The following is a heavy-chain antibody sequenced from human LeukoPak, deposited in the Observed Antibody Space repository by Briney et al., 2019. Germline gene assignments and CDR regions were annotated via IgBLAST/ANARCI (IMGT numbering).Heavy chain of an antibody. CDR2: INPSGGRT. Sequence: ASVKVSCKASGYTFASYYMHWVRQAPGQGLEWMGAINPSGGRTSYGQKFQGRVTMTRDTSTSTVYMELSSLRSEDTAVYYCARLRHDNSGPFDYWGQGTLVTV. V-gene: IGHV1-46*01. J-gene: IGHJ4*02. D-gene: IGHD3-22*01. CDR1: GYTFASYY. CDR3: ARLRHDNSGPFDY.